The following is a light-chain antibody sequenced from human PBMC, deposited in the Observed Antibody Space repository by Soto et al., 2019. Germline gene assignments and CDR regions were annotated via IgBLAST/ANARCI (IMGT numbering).Light chain of an antibody. CDR2: GAS. CDR1: QSVSSS. CDR3: QQYSNWPRT. V-gene: IGKV3-15*01. Sequence: EIVMTQSPATLSVSPGERATLSCRASQSVSSSLAWYQQKPGQAPRLLIYGASTRATGIPARFSGSGSGTVFTLTISSLQSEDFAVYYCQQYSNWPRTFGQGTKVDIK. J-gene: IGKJ1*01.